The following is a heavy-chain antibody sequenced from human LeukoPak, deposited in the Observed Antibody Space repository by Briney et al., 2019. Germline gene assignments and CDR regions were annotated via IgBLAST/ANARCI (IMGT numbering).Heavy chain of an antibody. V-gene: IGHV1-69*04. CDR3: ARVRYSSSWYSIPEYFDY. CDR1: GGTFSSYA. Sequence: ASVKVSCKASGGTFSSYAISWVRQAPGQGLEWMGRIIPILGIANYAQKFQGRVTITADKSTSTAYMELSSLRSEDTAVYYCARVRYSSSWYSIPEYFDYWGQGTLVTVSS. D-gene: IGHD6-13*01. J-gene: IGHJ4*02. CDR2: IIPILGIA.